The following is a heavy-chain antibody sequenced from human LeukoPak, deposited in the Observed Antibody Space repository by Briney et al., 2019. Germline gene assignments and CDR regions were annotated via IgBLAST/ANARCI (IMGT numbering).Heavy chain of an antibody. Sequence: GESLKISCKGSGYRFTSHWIGWVRQMPGKGLEGMGIIYPGDSDTRYSPSFQGQVTISADKSISPAYLQWSSLKASDTAMYYCATRNYYDSSGYLGIENNAFDIWGQGTMVTVSS. V-gene: IGHV5-51*01. J-gene: IGHJ3*02. D-gene: IGHD3-22*01. CDR3: ATRNYYDSSGYLGIENNAFDI. CDR1: GYRFTSHW. CDR2: IYPGDSDT.